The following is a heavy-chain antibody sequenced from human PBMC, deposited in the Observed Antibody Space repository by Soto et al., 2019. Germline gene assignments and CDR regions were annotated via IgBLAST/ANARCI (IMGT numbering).Heavy chain of an antibody. CDR1: GFTFNRYG. CDR2: ISFDGRNT. Sequence: GGSLRLSCAASGFTFNRYGMHWVRQAPGKGLEWVVVISFDGRNTYYADSVKGRFTISRDNSKNTLYLQMNSLRAEDTAVYYCAAGRYFDWLPLDYWGQGTLVTVSS. D-gene: IGHD3-9*01. V-gene: IGHV3-30*03. J-gene: IGHJ4*02. CDR3: AAGRYFDWLPLDY.